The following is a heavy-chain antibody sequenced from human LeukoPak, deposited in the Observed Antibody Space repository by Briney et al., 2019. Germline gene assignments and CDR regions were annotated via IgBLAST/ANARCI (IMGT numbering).Heavy chain of an antibody. CDR3: ARVMGSDWYPLAY. CDR2: IYNNGRT. J-gene: IGHJ4*02. Sequence: SETLSLTCTVSGGSISSYYWSWIRQPPGKGLEWIGYIYNNGRTNYNPCLKSRVTISVDTSKNQFSLKLSSVTAADTAVYYCARVMGSDWYPLAYWGQGTLVTVSS. CDR1: GGSISSYY. V-gene: IGHV4-59*01. D-gene: IGHD6-19*01.